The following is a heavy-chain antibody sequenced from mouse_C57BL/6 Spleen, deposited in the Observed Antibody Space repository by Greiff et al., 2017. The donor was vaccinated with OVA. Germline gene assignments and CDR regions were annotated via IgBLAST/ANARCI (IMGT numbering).Heavy chain of an antibody. Sequence: QVQLKESGPELVKPGASVKISCKASGYSFTSYYIHRVKQRPGQGLEWIGWIYPGSGNTKYNEKFKGKATLTADTSSSTAYMQLSSLTSEDSAVYYCAREAVDYDGAWFAYWGQGTLVTVSA. CDR1: GYSFTSYY. CDR2: IYPGSGNT. V-gene: IGHV1-66*01. J-gene: IGHJ3*01. CDR3: AREAVDYDGAWFAY. D-gene: IGHD2-4*01.